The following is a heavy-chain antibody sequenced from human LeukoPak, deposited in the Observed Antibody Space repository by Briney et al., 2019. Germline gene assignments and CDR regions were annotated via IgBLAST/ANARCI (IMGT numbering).Heavy chain of an antibody. J-gene: IGHJ4*02. V-gene: IGHV3-23*01. CDR1: GFTFSSYG. Sequence: PGGSLRLSCAASGFTFSSYGMSWVRQAPGKGLEWVSAISGSGGSTYYADSVKGRFTISRDNSKNSLYLQMNSLRAEDTALYYCAKDSLSSGGSSGYFNYWGQGTLVTVSS. CDR2: ISGSGGST. CDR3: AKDSLSSGGSSGYFNY. D-gene: IGHD3-3*01.